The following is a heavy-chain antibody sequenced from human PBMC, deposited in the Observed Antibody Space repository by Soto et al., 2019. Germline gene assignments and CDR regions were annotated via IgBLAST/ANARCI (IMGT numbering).Heavy chain of an antibody. D-gene: IGHD2-2*02. V-gene: IGHV1-18*01. J-gene: IGHJ6*02. CDR2: ISAHNGNT. CDR1: GYTFGNYI. CDR3: ARVLQRKIADRIYQYYGLDV. Sequence: ASVKVSCKTSGYTFGNYIITWVRQAPGQGLEWLGWISAHNGNTVYAQSLQGRVTMTTDTPTSTGYMELRSLRSDDTAVYYCARVLQRKIADRIYQYYGLDVWGQGTTVTVSS.